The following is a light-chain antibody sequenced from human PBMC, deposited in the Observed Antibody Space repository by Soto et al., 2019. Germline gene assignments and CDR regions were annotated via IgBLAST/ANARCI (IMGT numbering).Light chain of an antibody. Sequence: IVLTQSPGTLSLSPGERATLSCRASQSVSNSYLAWYQQKPGQGPRLLIYGASSRATGIPDRFSGSGSGTDFTLTISRLEPEDFAVYYCQQYAGSPSTFGQGTKLEI. V-gene: IGKV3-20*01. CDR2: GAS. J-gene: IGKJ1*01. CDR1: QSVSNSY. CDR3: QQYAGSPST.